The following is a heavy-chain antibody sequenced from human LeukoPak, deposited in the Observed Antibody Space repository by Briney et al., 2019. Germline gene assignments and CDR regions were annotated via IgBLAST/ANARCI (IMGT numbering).Heavy chain of an antibody. CDR2: ISSSSSTI. D-gene: IGHD1-26*01. CDR3: ARSHQRVGIEDY. V-gene: IGHV3-48*04. Sequence: GGSLRLSCAASGFTFNSFGMSWVREAPGKGLEWLPYISSSSSTIYYADSVRGRFTISRDNAKNSLYLQINSLRADDTAVYYCARSHQRVGIEDYWGQGTLVTVSS. CDR1: GFTFNSFG. J-gene: IGHJ4*02.